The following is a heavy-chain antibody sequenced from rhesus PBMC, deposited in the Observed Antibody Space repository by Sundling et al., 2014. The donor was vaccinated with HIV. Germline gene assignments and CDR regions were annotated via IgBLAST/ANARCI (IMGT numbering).Heavy chain of an antibody. J-gene: IGHJ4*01. CDR2: MYGKTATT. CDR3: ARDSYY. Sequence: QVQLQESGPGLVKPSETLSLTCAVSGGFINSNYWTWIRQAPGKGLEWVGSMYGKTATTHHNPSLNNRVTISKDTSKNQFSLKLTSVTAADTAVYYCARDSYYWGQGVLVTVSS. CDR1: GGFINSNY. V-gene: IGHV4-160*01. D-gene: IGHD1-1-1*01.